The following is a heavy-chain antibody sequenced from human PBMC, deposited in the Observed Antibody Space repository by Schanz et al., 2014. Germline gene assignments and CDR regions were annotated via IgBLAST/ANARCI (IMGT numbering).Heavy chain of an antibody. Sequence: VQLLESGGGLVQPGGSLRLSCAASGFSFSDYYMSWIRQAPGKGLEWVSYIGNGGVTIYYADSVKGRFTISRDNSKNSLYLQMNSLRAEDTAVYYCARIGGSVFDYWAQGTLVNVSS. CDR2: IGNGGVTI. V-gene: IGHV3-11*01. D-gene: IGHD3-10*01. J-gene: IGHJ4*02. CDR1: GFSFSDYY. CDR3: ARIGGSVFDY.